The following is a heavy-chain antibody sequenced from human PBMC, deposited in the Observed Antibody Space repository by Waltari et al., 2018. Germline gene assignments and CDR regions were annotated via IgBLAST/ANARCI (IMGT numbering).Heavy chain of an antibody. D-gene: IGHD2-21*02. CDR3: ARGGGGDWEWFDP. CDR2: IYYTGST. CDR1: GGSISVFH. V-gene: IGHV4-59*01. J-gene: IGHJ5*02. Sequence: QVQLQESGPSLLKPSETLSLICTVYGGSISVFHWSWVRQPPGKGLDWIGYIYYTGSTNFNPSLKSRVTMSVDTSKHQFSLKLSSVTAADTAFYYCARGGGGDWEWFDPWGQGTLVTVSS.